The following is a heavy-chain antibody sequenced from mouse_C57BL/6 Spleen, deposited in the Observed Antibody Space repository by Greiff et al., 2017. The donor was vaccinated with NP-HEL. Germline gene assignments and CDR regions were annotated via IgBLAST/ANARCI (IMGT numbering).Heavy chain of an antibody. D-gene: IGHD2-12*01. CDR3: ARNDGAWFAY. J-gene: IGHJ3*01. CDR2: IYPGSGST. Sequence: VQLQQSGAELVKPGASVKMSCKASGYTFTSYWITWVKQRPGQGLEWIGDIYPGSGSTNYNEKFKSKATLTVDTSSSTAYMQLSSRTSEDSAVYYCARNDGAWFAYWGQGTLVTVSA. V-gene: IGHV1-55*01. CDR1: GYTFTSYW.